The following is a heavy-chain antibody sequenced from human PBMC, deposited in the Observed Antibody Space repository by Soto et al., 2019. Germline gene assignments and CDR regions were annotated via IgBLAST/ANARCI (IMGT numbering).Heavy chain of an antibody. D-gene: IGHD2-21*02. Sequence: ASVKLSCKASGDTFTSYAMHWVRQAPGQRLEWMGWINAGNGNTKYSQKFQGRVTITRDTSASTAYMELSSLRSEDTAVYYCARDQCGGDCYSYYYYGMDVWGQGTTVTVSS. J-gene: IGHJ6*02. V-gene: IGHV1-3*01. CDR3: ARDQCGGDCYSYYYYGMDV. CDR1: GDTFTSYA. CDR2: INAGNGNT.